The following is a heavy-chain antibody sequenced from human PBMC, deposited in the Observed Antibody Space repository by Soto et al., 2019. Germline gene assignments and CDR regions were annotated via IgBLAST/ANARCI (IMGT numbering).Heavy chain of an antibody. J-gene: IGHJ4*02. Sequence: QVQLVQSGAEVKKPGASVKVSCKASGYTFTGYYMHWVRQAPGQGLEWMGWINPNSGGINYAQKFQGRVTMTRDTSISTAYMELSRLRSDDTAVYYCARGVRGTMVRGVIIGFDYWGQGTLVTVSS. V-gene: IGHV1-2*02. CDR2: INPNSGGI. CDR1: GYTFTGYY. D-gene: IGHD3-10*01. CDR3: ARGVRGTMVRGVIIGFDY.